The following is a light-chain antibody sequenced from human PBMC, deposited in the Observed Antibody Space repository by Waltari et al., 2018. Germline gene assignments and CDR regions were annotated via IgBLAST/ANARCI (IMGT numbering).Light chain of an antibody. J-gene: IGLJ2*01. CDR3: CSYAAGGSSVL. CDR1: SSDVGRYNL. V-gene: IGLV2-23*01. CDR2: EDS. Sequence: QSALTQPASVSGSPGQSITIPCTGPSSDVGRYNLVSWYQQHQGKVPKLMIYEDSKRPSGLSNRFSGSKSGNTASLTISGLQAEDEADYYCCSYAAGGSSVLFGGGTKLTVL.